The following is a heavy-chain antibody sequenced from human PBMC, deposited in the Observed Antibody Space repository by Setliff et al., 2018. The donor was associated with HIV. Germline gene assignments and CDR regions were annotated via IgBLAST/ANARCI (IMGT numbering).Heavy chain of an antibody. CDR2: IIHSGST. Sequence: SETLSLTCAVYGGSFSGYSWIWIRQPPGKGLEWIGEIIHSGSTNYNPSLKSRVTISVDMSKNQFSLKLSSVTAADTAIYYCARGPLVTDFWSGIGTFDVWGQGTMVTVSS. J-gene: IGHJ3*01. CDR3: ARGPLVTDFWSGIGTFDV. CDR1: GGSFSGYS. V-gene: IGHV4-34*01. D-gene: IGHD3-3*01.